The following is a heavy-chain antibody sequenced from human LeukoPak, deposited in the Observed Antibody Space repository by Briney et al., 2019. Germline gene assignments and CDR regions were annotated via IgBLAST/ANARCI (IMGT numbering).Heavy chain of an antibody. J-gene: IGHJ4*02. Sequence: GASVKASCKASGYTFTSYYIHWVRQAPGQGLEWMGIINPSGGSTTYAQKFQGRVTMTRDMSTNTVYMDLSSLRSEDTAVYYCARDPLHYGDYVDWDYWGQGTLVTVSS. D-gene: IGHD4-17*01. CDR2: INPSGGST. V-gene: IGHV1-46*01. CDR3: ARDPLHYGDYVDWDY. CDR1: GYTFTSYY.